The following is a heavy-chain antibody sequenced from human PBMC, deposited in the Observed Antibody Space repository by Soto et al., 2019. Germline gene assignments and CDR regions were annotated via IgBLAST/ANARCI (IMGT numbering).Heavy chain of an antibody. D-gene: IGHD3-10*01. Sequence: GASVKVSCKASGYTFTSSAMHWVRQAPGQRLEWMGWINAGNGNTKYSQKFQGRVTITRDTSASTAYMELSSLRSEDTAVYYCARVEVRGLQPLYYYYGMDVWGQGTTVTVSS. CDR2: INAGNGNT. V-gene: IGHV1-3*01. J-gene: IGHJ6*02. CDR1: GYTFTSSA. CDR3: ARVEVRGLQPLYYYYGMDV.